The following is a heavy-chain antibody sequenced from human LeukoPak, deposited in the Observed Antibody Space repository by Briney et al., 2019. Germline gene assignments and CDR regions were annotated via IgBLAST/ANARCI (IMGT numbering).Heavy chain of an antibody. D-gene: IGHD5-18*01. CDR3: ARPAERGYSYGLDF. CDR2: IYYSGST. CDR1: GDPISSYY. Sequence: SETLSLTCTVSGDPISSYYWSWIRQPPGKGLEWIGYIYYSGSTNYNPSLKSRVTISLDTSKNQVSLNLSSVTAADTAVYYCARPAERGYSYGLDFWGPGTMVTVSS. V-gene: IGHV4-59*01. J-gene: IGHJ3*01.